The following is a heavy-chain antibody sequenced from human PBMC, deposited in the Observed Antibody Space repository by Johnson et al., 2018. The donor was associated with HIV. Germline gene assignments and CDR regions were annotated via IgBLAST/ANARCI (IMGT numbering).Heavy chain of an antibody. J-gene: IGHJ3*02. Sequence: VQLVESGGGVVRPGGSLRLSCAASGFSFDDYGMSWVRQVPGKGLEWVCGINWDGGSTDYADSVKGRFTISRDNAKNSLYLQMNSLRVEDTAVYYCARDPAAAALRAFDIWGQGTMVTVSS. D-gene: IGHD6-13*01. CDR3: ARDPAAAALRAFDI. CDR2: INWDGGST. CDR1: GFSFDDYG. V-gene: IGHV3-20*04.